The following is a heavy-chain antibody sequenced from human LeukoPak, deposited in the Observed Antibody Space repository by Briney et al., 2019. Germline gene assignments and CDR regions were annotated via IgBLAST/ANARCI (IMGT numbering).Heavy chain of an antibody. Sequence: ASVKVPCKASGYTFTGYYMHWVRQAPGQGLEWMGWINPNSGGTNYAQKFQGWVTMTRDTSISTAYMELSRLRSDDTAVYYCARERRPINVARRRSVGGDCRFDPWGQGTLVTVSS. D-gene: IGHD2-21*02. V-gene: IGHV1-2*04. J-gene: IGHJ5*02. CDR3: ARERRPINVARRRSVGGDCRFDP. CDR2: INPNSGGT. CDR1: GYTFTGYY.